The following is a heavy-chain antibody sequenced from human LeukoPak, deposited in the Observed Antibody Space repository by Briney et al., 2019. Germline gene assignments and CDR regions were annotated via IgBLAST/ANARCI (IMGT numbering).Heavy chain of an antibody. Sequence: GGSLRLSCAASGFTFSSYWMHWVRQAPGKGPVWVSRINSDGSSTSYADSVKGRFTISRDNAKNTLYLQMNSLRAEDTAVYYCAREFSAAAGFFDYWGQGTLVTVSS. J-gene: IGHJ4*02. V-gene: IGHV3-74*01. CDR1: GFTFSSYW. D-gene: IGHD6-13*01. CDR3: AREFSAAAGFFDY. CDR2: INSDGSST.